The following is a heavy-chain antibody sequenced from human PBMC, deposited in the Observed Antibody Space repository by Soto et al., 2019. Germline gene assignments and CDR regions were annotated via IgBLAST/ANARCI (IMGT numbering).Heavy chain of an antibody. CDR2: MQPSTGRT. V-gene: IGHV1-8*01. CDR1: GYSFASLD. D-gene: IGHD6-13*01. J-gene: IGHJ4*02. Sequence: GASVKVSCKASGYSFASLDINWVRQTAGQGLEWMGWMQPSTGRTGYAQKFQGRVTITADESARTSYMELRSLKSQDTAVYYCARDSGAKLSSSWGRGTLVTVSS. CDR3: ARDSGAKLSSS.